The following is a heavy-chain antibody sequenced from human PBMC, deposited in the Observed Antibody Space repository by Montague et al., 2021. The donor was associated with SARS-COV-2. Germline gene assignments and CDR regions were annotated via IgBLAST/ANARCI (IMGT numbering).Heavy chain of an antibody. CDR3: ARHHISTMYGYSWFDP. Sequence: SETLSLTCTVSGVSVKNYYWSWIRQPPGKGLEWIGYVHYNGKTKSNPSLQNPISISLDASKNQFYLSLTSVTSADAAVYYCARHHISTMYGYSWFDPWGRGTLVTVSS. CDR2: VHYNGKT. V-gene: IGHV4-59*02. D-gene: IGHD1-14*01. CDR1: GVSVKNYY. J-gene: IGHJ5*02.